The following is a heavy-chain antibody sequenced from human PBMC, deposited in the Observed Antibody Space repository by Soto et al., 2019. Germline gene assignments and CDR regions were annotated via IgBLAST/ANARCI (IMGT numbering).Heavy chain of an antibody. V-gene: IGHV3-66*01. Sequence: GGSLRLSCAASGFTVSSKYMNWVRQTPGKGLEWVSIIYSNSSTYYADSVKGRFTISRDNSKNTLYLQMNNLRAEDTAMYYCARGLGYCSSTSCYSIFDSWGQGTLVTVSS. CDR3: ARGLGYCSSTSCYSIFDS. D-gene: IGHD2-2*01. J-gene: IGHJ5*01. CDR2: IYSNSST. CDR1: GFTVSSKY.